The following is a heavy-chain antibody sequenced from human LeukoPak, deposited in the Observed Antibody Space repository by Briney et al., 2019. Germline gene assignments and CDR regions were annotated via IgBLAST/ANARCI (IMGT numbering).Heavy chain of an antibody. Sequence: PGGSLRLSCAVPGFTFKDYCMNWVCQAPGKGLEWVSSISPSSGYIYYADSVKGRFTISRDNAKKSLYLQMNSLRAEDTAVYYCARDSGRFLEWITYVDVWGKGTTVTVSS. V-gene: IGHV3-21*01. J-gene: IGHJ6*03. CDR3: ARDSGRFLEWITYVDV. CDR2: ISPSSGYI. CDR1: GFTFKDYC. D-gene: IGHD3-3*01.